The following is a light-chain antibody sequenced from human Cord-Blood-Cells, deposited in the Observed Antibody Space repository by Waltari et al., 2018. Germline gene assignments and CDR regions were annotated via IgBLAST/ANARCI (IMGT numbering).Light chain of an antibody. J-gene: IGLJ2*01. V-gene: IGLV2-14*01. Sequence: QSALTQPASVSGSPGQSITIPCTGTSSDVAGYNYVSWYQQHPGKAPKLMIYDVSNRPSGVSNRFSGSKSGNTASLTISGLQAEDEADYYCSSYTSSSTVVFGGGTKLTVL. CDR1: SSDVAGYNY. CDR3: SSYTSSSTVV. CDR2: DVS.